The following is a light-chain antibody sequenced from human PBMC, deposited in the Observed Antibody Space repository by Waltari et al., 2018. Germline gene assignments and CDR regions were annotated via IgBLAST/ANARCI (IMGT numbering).Light chain of an antibody. CDR1: SRDAGGYNY. V-gene: IGLV2-8*01. J-gene: IGLJ3*02. CDR3: SSYGGSNNLV. CDR2: EVS. Sequence: QSALTQPPSASGPPGQSVTISCPGPSRDAGGYNYVSRYQQYPGKAPKVILYEVSKRPSGVPDRFSGSKSGNTASLTVSGVQAEDEADYYCSSYGGSNNLVFGGGTKLTVL.